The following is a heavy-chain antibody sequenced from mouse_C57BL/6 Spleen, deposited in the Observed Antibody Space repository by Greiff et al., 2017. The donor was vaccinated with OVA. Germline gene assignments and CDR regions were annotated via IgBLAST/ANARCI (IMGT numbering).Heavy chain of an antibody. Sequence: QVQLQQPGAELVMPGASVKMSCKASGYTFTSYWMHWVKQRPGQGLEWIGEIDPSDSYTNYNQKFKGKSTLTVDTYSRTAYMQLSSLTSEDSAVYDCARGGDDCGSSYSAWFAYWGQGTLVTVSA. D-gene: IGHD1-1*01. CDR2: IDPSDSYT. J-gene: IGHJ3*01. CDR3: ARGGDDCGSSYSAWFAY. CDR1: GYTFTSYW. V-gene: IGHV1-69*01.